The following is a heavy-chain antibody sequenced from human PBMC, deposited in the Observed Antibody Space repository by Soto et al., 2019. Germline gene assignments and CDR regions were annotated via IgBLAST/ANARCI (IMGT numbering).Heavy chain of an antibody. CDR1: GFTFSSYS. V-gene: IGHV3-23*01. CDR2: ISGSGGST. J-gene: IGHJ4*02. CDR3: AKDGYDSSGYYFDY. Sequence: GGSLRLSCAASGFTFSSYSMNWVRQAPGKGLEWVSAISGSGGSTYYADSVKGRFTISRDNSKNTLYLQMNSLRAEDTAVYYCAKDGYDSSGYYFDYWGQGTLVTVSS. D-gene: IGHD3-22*01.